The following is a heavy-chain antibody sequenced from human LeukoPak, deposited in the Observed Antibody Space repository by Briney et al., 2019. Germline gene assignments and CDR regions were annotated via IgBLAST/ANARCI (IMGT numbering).Heavy chain of an antibody. CDR2: IYSGGST. D-gene: IGHD6-13*01. J-gene: IGHJ5*02. Sequence: GGSLRLSCAASGFTFSSYAMSWVRQAPGKGLEWVSVIYSGGSTYYADSVKGRFTISRDNSKNTLYLQMNSLRAEDTAVYYCARETIAAAGIWFDPWGQGTLVTVSS. CDR1: GFTFSSYA. CDR3: ARETIAAAGIWFDP. V-gene: IGHV3-66*01.